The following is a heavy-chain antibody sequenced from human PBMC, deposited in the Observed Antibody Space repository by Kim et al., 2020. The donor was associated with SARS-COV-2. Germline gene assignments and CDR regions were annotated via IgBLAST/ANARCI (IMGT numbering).Heavy chain of an antibody. Sequence: YTSGSTNANPSIQRRVTMSVDMSKNQFSLKLSSVTAAETAVYYCASALGHWGQGTLVTVSS. CDR3: ASALGH. J-gene: IGHJ4*02. V-gene: IGHV4-4*07. D-gene: IGHD3-16*02. CDR2: YTSGST.